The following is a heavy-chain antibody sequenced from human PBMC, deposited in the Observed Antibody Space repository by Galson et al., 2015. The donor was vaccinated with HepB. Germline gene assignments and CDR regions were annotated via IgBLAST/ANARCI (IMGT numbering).Heavy chain of an antibody. CDR3: ARLRGGSYPDY. CDR1: GGSISSSSYY. CDR2: ICYSGST. J-gene: IGHJ4*02. D-gene: IGHD1-26*01. Sequence: ETLSLTCTVSGGSISSSSYYWGWIRQPPGKGLEWIGSICYSGSTYYNPSLKSRVTISVDTSKNQFSLKLSSVTAADTAVYYCARLRGGSYPDYWGQGTLVTVSS. V-gene: IGHV4-39*01.